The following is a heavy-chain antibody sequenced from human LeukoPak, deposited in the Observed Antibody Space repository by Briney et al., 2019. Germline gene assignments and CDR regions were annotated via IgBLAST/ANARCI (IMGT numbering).Heavy chain of an antibody. J-gene: IGHJ5*02. Sequence: GGSLRLSCAASGFTFSSYAMSWVRQAPGKGLEWVSATSGSGGATYYADSVKGRFTISRDNSKNTLYLQMNSLRAEDTAIYCCAKSATGTTSNWFDPWGQGTLVTVSS. CDR1: GFTFSSYA. V-gene: IGHV3-23*01. D-gene: IGHD1-7*01. CDR2: TSGSGGAT. CDR3: AKSATGTTSNWFDP.